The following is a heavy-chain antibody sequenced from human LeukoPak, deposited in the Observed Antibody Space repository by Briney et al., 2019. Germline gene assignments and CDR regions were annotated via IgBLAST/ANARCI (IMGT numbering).Heavy chain of an antibody. Sequence: GETLRLSCAASGFTFSGFAMSWIRQAPGKGLEWVSSISRSGESTFYADSVRGRFTISRDNSKNTVSLQMESLRAEDTALYYCAKDYAVGSDYWGQGTLVTVSS. V-gene: IGHV3-23*01. CDR3: AKDYAVGSDY. CDR1: GFTFSGFA. J-gene: IGHJ4*02. D-gene: IGHD3-16*01. CDR2: ISRSGEST.